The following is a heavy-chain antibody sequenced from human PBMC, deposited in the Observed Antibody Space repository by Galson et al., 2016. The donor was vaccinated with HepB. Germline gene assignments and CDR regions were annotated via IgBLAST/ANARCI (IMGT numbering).Heavy chain of an antibody. CDR2: INSDGTTT. Sequence: SLRLSCAASGFTFSRFWMHWVRHAPGKGLVWVSRINSDGTTTTYADSVKGRFTISRDNAKNTLYLQMNSLRAEDTAVYYCASIRVGATLVGAFDIWGQGTMVTVSS. CDR1: GFTFSRFW. V-gene: IGHV3-74*03. CDR3: ASIRVGATLVGAFDI. D-gene: IGHD1-26*01. J-gene: IGHJ3*02.